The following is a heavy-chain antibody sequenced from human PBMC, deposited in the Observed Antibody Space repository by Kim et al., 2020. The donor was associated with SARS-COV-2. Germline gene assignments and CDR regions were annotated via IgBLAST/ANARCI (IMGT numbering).Heavy chain of an antibody. V-gene: IGHV5-51*01. J-gene: IGHJ5*02. CDR3: ARRLHYYYDSSGFNNWFYP. D-gene: IGHD3-22*01. CDR2: IYPGDSDT. CDR1: GYSFTSYW. Sequence: GESLKISCKGSGYSFTSYWIGWVRQMPGKGLEWMGIIYPGDSDTRYSPSFQGQVTISADKSISTAYLQWSSLKASDTAMYYCARRLHYYYDSSGFNNWFYPWGQGTLVTVSS.